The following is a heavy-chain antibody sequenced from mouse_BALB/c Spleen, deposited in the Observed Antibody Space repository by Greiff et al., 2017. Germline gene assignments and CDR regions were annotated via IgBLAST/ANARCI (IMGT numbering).Heavy chain of an antibody. CDR1: GFTFRSYA. CDR3: ARVDYDGGPFAY. Sequence: EVQVVESGGGLVKPGGSLKLSCAASGFTFRSYAMSWVRQSPEKRLEWVAEISSGGSYTYYPDTVTGRFTISRDNAKNTLYLEMSSLRSEDTAMYYCARVDYDGGPFAYWGQGTLVTVSA. V-gene: IGHV5-9-4*01. J-gene: IGHJ3*01. CDR2: ISSGGSYT. D-gene: IGHD2-4*01.